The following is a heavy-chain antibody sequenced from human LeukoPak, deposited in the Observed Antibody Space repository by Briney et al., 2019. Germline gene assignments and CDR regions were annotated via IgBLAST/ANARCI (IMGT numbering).Heavy chain of an antibody. CDR2: IRYDGSNK. V-gene: IGHV3-30*02. J-gene: IGHJ4*02. CDR3: AKPPLYCSSTSCFDY. D-gene: IGHD2-2*01. CDR1: GFTFSDYY. Sequence: GGSLRLSCAASGFTFSDYYMSWIRQAPGKGLEWVAFIRYDGSNKYYADSVKGRFTISRDNSKNTLYLQMNSLRAEDTAVYYCAKPPLYCSSTSCFDYWGQGTLVTVSS.